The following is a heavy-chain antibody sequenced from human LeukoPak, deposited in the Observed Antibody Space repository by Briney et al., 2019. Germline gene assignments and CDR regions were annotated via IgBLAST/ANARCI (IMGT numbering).Heavy chain of an antibody. Sequence: SETLSLTCTVSGGSISSYYWSWIRQPAGKGLEWIGRISTSGSTNYNPSLKSRVTMSVDTSKNQFSLKLSSVTAADTAVYYCARAGVQYYDFWSGYYTTDYWGQGSLVTVSS. V-gene: IGHV4-4*07. CDR2: ISTSGST. CDR1: GGSISSYY. D-gene: IGHD3-3*01. CDR3: ARAGVQYYDFWSGYYTTDY. J-gene: IGHJ4*02.